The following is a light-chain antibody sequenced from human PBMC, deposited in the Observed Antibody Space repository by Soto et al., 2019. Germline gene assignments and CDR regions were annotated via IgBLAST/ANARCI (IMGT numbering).Light chain of an antibody. CDR3: QQNYRTPLT. J-gene: IGKJ4*01. CDR2: AAS. V-gene: IGKV1-39*01. Sequence: DIQMPQSPSSLSASVGDRVTITCRASQSISSYLNWYQQKPGKAPKLLIFAASSLQSGVPSRFSGSGSGTDFTLTISRLQPEDFATYCCQQNYRTPLTFGGGIKVEIK. CDR1: QSISSY.